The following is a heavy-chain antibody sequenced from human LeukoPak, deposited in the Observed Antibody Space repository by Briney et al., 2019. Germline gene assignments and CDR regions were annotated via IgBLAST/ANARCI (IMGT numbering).Heavy chain of an antibody. CDR1: GFTVSTKY. V-gene: IGHV3-53*01. J-gene: IGHJ4*02. CDR3: ARGEGATDYLDY. CDR2: IYSGGST. Sequence: GGSLRLSCAASGFTVSTKYMSWVRQAPGKGLEWVSVIYSGGSTYYADSVKGRFTISRDNSKNTLYLQMNSLRAEDTAVYYCARGEGATDYLDYWGQGTLVTVSS. D-gene: IGHD1-26*01.